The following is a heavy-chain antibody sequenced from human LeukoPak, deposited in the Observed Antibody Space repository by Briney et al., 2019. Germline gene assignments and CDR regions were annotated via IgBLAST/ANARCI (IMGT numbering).Heavy chain of an antibody. V-gene: IGHV4-59*08. CDR2: IYNSET. J-gene: IGHJ4*02. Sequence: SETLSLTCTVSGGSLSSYYWSWIRQSPGKGLEWIAYIYNSETTYNPSLKIRVTISVDTSKSQFSLKLSSVTAADTAIYYCAGEVPRGFRFDYWGQGSLVTVSS. CDR3: AGEVPRGFRFDY. D-gene: IGHD5-12*01. CDR1: GGSLSSYY.